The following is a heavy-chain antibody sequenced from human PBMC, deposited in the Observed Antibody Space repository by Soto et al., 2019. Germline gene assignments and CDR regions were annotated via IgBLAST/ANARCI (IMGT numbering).Heavy chain of an antibody. CDR3: ARGGLLPDY. CDR1: GGSTSSGGYS. V-gene: IGHV4-30-2*01. J-gene: IGHJ4*02. D-gene: IGHD6-19*01. CDR2: ISHSGST. Sequence: QLQLQESGSGLVKPSQTLSLTCAVSGGSTSSGGYSWSWLRQPPGKGLEWIGYISHSGSTYYNPSLKSRFTISVDTSKNQFSLRLSSVTAADTAVYYCARGGLLPDYWGQGTLVTVSS.